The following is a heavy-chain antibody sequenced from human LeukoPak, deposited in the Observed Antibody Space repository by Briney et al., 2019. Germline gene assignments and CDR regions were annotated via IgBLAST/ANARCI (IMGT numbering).Heavy chain of an antibody. D-gene: IGHD3-10*01. V-gene: IGHV3-15*01. CDR1: GLSISYDW. Sequence: GVPLTLSCAASGLSISYDWMSWVRQSRGEGGEWVARDKRKSAGETTDYAAPVKGRFTISRDDSKNTLYLQMNSLKTEDTAVYYCTLIQGWGSGSYYRDFWGQGTLVTVSS. J-gene: IGHJ4*02. CDR2: DKRKSAGETT. CDR3: TLIQGWGSGSYYRDF.